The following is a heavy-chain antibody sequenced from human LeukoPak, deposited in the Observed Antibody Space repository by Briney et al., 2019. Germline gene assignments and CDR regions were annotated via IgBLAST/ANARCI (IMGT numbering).Heavy chain of an antibody. CDR3: ARAASLPRVGYSGQVRGVYYFDY. D-gene: IGHD5-12*01. CDR2: IIPIFGTA. J-gene: IGHJ4*02. CDR1: GYTFTTYY. Sequence: GASVKVSCKASGYTFTTYYIHRVRQAPGQGLEWMGGIIPIFGTANYAQKFRGRVTITADESTSTAYMELSSLRSEDTAVYYCARAASLPRVGYSGQVRGVYYFDYWGQGTLVTVSS. V-gene: IGHV1-69*13.